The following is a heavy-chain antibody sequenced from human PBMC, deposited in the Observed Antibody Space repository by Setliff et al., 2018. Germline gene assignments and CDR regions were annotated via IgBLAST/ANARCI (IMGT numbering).Heavy chain of an antibody. J-gene: IGHJ5*02. D-gene: IGHD6-6*01. Sequence: SEPLSLPCAVSGYSISSGYYWGWIRQPPGKGLEWIGSIYHSGSTYYNPSLKSRVTISVDTSKNQFSLKLTSVTAADTAVYYCARHVFGSSSRFYNWFDPWGQGTLVTVSS. V-gene: IGHV4-38-2*01. CDR3: ARHVFGSSSRFYNWFDP. CDR2: IYHSGST. CDR1: GYSISSGYY.